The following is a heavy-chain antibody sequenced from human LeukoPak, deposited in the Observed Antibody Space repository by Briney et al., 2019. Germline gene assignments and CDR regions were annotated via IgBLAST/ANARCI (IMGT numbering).Heavy chain of an antibody. CDR1: GFTFSHSA. Sequence: GGSLRLSCAASGFTFSHSAMSWVRQAPGQGLEWMGWINPNSGGTNYAQKFQGRVTMTRDTSISTAYMELSRLRSDDTAGYYCARDRPYCSGGRCYDQGDYWGQGTLVTVSS. CDR2: INPNSGGT. J-gene: IGHJ4*02. D-gene: IGHD2-15*01. V-gene: IGHV1-2*02. CDR3: ARDRPYCSGGRCYDQGDY.